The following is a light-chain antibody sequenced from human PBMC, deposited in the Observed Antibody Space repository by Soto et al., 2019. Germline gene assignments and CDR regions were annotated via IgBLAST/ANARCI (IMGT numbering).Light chain of an antibody. CDR2: DAS. CDR3: QQYNSYST. CDR1: QSISSW. V-gene: IGKV1-5*01. J-gene: IGKJ1*01. Sequence: DVQMTQYTSTLSASVGDRVTITCRAGQSISSWLAWYQQKPGKAPKLLIYDASSLESGVPSRFSGSGSGTEFTLTISSLQPDDFATYYCQQYNSYSTFAQGTKVAIK.